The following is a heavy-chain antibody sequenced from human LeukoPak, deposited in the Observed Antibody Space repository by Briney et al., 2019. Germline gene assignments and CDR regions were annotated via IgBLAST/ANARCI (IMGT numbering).Heavy chain of an antibody. CDR2: IYYSGST. CDR1: GVSISSYY. Sequence: SETLSLTCTVSGVSISSYYWSWIRQPPGKGLEWIGYIYYSGSTNYNPSLKSRVTISVDTSKNQFSLKLSSVTAADTAVYYCARHYRIFPPFDYWGQGTLVTVSS. D-gene: IGHD2/OR15-2a*01. CDR3: ARHYRIFPPFDY. V-gene: IGHV4-59*08. J-gene: IGHJ4*02.